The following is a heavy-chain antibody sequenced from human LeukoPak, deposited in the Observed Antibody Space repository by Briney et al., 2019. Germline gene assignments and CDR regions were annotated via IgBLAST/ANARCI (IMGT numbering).Heavy chain of an antibody. V-gene: IGHV3-23*01. CDR2: ISGSGGST. CDR3: AKDHGGYDFWSAGVRYFDY. D-gene: IGHD3-3*01. J-gene: IGHJ4*02. CDR1: GFTFSSYA. Sequence: GGSLRLSCAASGFTFSSYARSWVRQAPGKGLEWVSAISGSGGSTYYADSVKGRFTISRDNSKNTLYLQMNSLRAEDTAVYYCAKDHGGYDFWSAGVRYFDYWGQGTLVTVSS.